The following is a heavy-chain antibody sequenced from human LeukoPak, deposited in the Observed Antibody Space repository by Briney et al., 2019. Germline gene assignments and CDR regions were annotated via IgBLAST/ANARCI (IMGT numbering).Heavy chain of an antibody. J-gene: IGHJ4*02. D-gene: IGHD3-22*01. V-gene: IGHV3-53*01. Sequence: SGGSLRLSCAASGFTFSSYEMNWVRQAPGKGLEWVSVIYNGDSTFYADSVKGRFTISRDNSKNTLYLQINSLRAEDTAVYYCAVTDTSGYYPGFDYWGQGTLVTVSS. CDR3: AVTDTSGYYPGFDY. CDR2: IYNGDST. CDR1: GFTFSSYE.